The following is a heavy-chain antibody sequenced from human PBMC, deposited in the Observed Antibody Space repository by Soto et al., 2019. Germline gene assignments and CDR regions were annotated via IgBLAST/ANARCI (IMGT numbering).Heavy chain of an antibody. J-gene: IGHJ4*02. Sequence: SETLSLTCAVSGYAIRNGFFWGWFRQPPGKGLEWIGNIYRSGTTYYNPSLKTRVTISVDTSKNQFSLRLSSVTAADTAVYFCARTYYYDSSGYGAFHYWGQGSMVTVYS. CDR2: IYRSGTT. CDR1: GYAIRNGFF. D-gene: IGHD3-22*01. V-gene: IGHV4-38-2*01. CDR3: ARTYYYDSSGYGAFHY.